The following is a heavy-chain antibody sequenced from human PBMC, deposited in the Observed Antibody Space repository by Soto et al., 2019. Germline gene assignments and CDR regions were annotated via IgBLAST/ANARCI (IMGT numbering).Heavy chain of an antibody. D-gene: IGHD1-26*01. J-gene: IGHJ4*02. CDR2: ISGSGGTT. V-gene: IGHV3-23*01. Sequence: GGSLRLSCAASGFNFGSFAMAWVRQAPGKGLEWVSTISGSGGTTDYADSVKGRFTVSRDKSKNTLYLQMNSLRAEDAAVYYCAKRAGFSGSYFDYWGQGTLVTVSS. CDR1: GFNFGSFA. CDR3: AKRAGFSGSYFDY.